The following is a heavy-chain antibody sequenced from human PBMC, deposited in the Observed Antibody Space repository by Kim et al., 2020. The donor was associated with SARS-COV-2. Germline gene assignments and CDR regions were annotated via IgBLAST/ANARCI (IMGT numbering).Heavy chain of an antibody. Sequence: GESLKISCMGSGYSFTSYWISWVRQMPGKGLEWMGRIDPSDSYTNYSPSFQGHVTISADKSISTAYLQWSSLKASDTAMYYCARQERQWLVGRWFDPWGQGTLVTVSS. V-gene: IGHV5-10-1*01. CDR2: IDPSDSYT. J-gene: IGHJ5*02. CDR1: GYSFTSYW. D-gene: IGHD6-19*01. CDR3: ARQERQWLVGRWFDP.